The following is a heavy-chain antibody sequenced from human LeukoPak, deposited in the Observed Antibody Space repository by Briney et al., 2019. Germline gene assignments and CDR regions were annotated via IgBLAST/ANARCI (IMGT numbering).Heavy chain of an antibody. CDR2: ISYSGST. D-gene: IGHD4-23*01. Sequence: SETLSLTCTVSGGSISSSNYCWGWIRQPPGKGLEWIGSISYSGSTYYNPSLKSRVTISIGTSRNQFSLKVTSVTAADTAIYYCAREGLDYGGTLNWFDPWGQGTLVTVSS. CDR1: GGSISSSNYC. CDR3: AREGLDYGGTLNWFDP. V-gene: IGHV4-39*07. J-gene: IGHJ5*02.